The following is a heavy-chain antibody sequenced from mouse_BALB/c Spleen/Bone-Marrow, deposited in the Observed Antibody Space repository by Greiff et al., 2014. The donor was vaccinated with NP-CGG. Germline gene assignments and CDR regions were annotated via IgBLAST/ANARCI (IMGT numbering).Heavy chain of an antibody. V-gene: IGHV5-6-3*01. Sequence: SLKLSFAASGFTFSSSGMSWVRPTPDKRLELVATINSNGGSTYYPDSVKGRFTISRDNAKNTLYLQRSSLKSEDTAMYDCARVWHFDYWGQGNRLTVSS. J-gene: IGHJ2*03. CDR3: ARVWHFDY. CDR2: INSNGGST. CDR1: GFTFSSSG.